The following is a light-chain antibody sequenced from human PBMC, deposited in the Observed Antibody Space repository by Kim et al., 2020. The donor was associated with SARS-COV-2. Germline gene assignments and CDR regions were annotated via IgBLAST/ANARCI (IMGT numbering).Light chain of an antibody. CDR2: AAS. Sequence: IQLTQSPSSLSASVGDRVTITCRASQGISSYLAWYQEEAWKAPKLLIYAASTLQSGVPSRFSGSGSGTDFTLTISSLQPEDFATYFCQQLSTYPLTFGGGTKVEIK. CDR1: QGISSY. CDR3: QQLSTYPLT. J-gene: IGKJ4*01. V-gene: IGKV1-9*01.